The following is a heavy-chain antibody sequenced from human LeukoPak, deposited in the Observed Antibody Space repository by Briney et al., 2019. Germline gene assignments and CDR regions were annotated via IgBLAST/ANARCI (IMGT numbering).Heavy chain of an antibody. Sequence: SETLSLTCAVSGGSISSDYWSWIRQPPGKGLEYIGFIHYSGNTNYNPSLKSRVTISIDTSKNQFSLKLSSVTAADTAVYYCVRPGKEVTYRAYYFNYWGQGTLVTVSS. CDR3: VRPGKEVTYRAYYFNY. D-gene: IGHD3-10*01. CDR2: IHYSGNT. V-gene: IGHV4-59*08. CDR1: GGSISSDY. J-gene: IGHJ4*02.